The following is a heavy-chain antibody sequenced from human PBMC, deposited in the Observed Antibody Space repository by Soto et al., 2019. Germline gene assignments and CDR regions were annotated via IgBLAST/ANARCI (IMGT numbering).Heavy chain of an antibody. CDR3: AREIVVVPAAMGDYYYYYMDV. V-gene: IGHV3-48*01. Sequence: GSLRLSCAASGFTFSSYSMNWVRQAPGKGLEWVSYISSSSSTIYYADSVKGRFTISRDNAKNSLYLQMNSLRAEDTAVYHCAREIVVVPAAMGDYYYYYMDVWGKGSTLTVSS. CDR1: GFTFSSYS. J-gene: IGHJ6*03. D-gene: IGHD2-2*01. CDR2: ISSSSSTI.